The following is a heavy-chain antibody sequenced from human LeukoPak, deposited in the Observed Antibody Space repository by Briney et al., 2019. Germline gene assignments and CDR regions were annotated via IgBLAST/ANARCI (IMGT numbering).Heavy chain of an antibody. CDR1: GGSISSSSYY. J-gene: IGHJ3*02. D-gene: IGHD6-6*01. CDR3: AIAARPLPHDAFDI. CDR2: INHSGST. Sequence: PSETLSLTCTVSGGSISSSSYYWGWIRQPPGKGLEWIGGINHSGSTNYNPSLKSRVTISVDTSKNQFSLKLSSVTAADTAVYYCAIAARPLPHDAFDIWGQGTMVTVSS. V-gene: IGHV4-39*07.